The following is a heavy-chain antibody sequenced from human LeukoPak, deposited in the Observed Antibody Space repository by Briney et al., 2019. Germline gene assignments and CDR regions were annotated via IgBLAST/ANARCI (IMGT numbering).Heavy chain of an antibody. CDR2: INPSGIST. D-gene: IGHD3-16*02. CDR3: ARDNSVGDIAWWFDP. V-gene: IGHV1-46*01. Sequence: ASVKVSCKASGYSFTSHYMYWVRQAPGEGLEWIGVINPSGISTLYAQKFQGRVTMTRDMSTTTDYMELISLSSEDTAVYYCARDNSVGDIAWWFDPWGQGTLVTVSS. J-gene: IGHJ5*02. CDR1: GYSFTSHY.